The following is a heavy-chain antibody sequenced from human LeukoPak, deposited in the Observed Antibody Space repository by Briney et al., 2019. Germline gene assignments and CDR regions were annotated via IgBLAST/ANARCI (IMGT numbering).Heavy chain of an antibody. J-gene: IGHJ3*02. CDR2: ISSSSSTI. V-gene: IGHV3-48*01. Sequence: GGSLRLSCAASGFTFSSYSMNWVRQAPGKGLEWVSYISSSSSTIYYADSVKGRFTISRDNGKDSLYLQMNSLRAEDTAVYYCASQLGDASDIWGQGTMVTVSS. CDR1: GFTFSSYS. D-gene: IGHD6-13*01. CDR3: ASQLGDASDI.